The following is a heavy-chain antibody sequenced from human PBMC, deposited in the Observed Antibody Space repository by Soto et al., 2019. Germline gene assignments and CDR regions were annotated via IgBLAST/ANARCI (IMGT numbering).Heavy chain of an antibody. J-gene: IGHJ6*02. V-gene: IGHV3-7*01. CDR1: GFTFSSYW. Sequence: PGGSLRLSCAASGFTFSSYWMSWVRQAPGKGLEWVANIKQDGSEKYYVDSVKGRFTISRDNAKNSLYLQMNRLRAEDTAVYYXAREEVSRPNTYHGLDVWGQGTTVTVSS. CDR2: IKQDGSEK. CDR3: AREEVSRPNTYHGLDV.